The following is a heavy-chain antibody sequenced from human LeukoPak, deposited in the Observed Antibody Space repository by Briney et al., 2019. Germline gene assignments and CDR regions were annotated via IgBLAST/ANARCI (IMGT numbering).Heavy chain of an antibody. V-gene: IGHV4-31*03. Sequence: PSETLSLTCTVSGGSLSSGGYYWSWIRQHPGKGLEWIGYIYYSGSTYYNPSLKSRVTISVDTSKNQFSLKLSSVTAADTAVYYCASLGITIFGVVDPPAIMDVWGQGTTVTVSS. CDR1: GGSLSSGGYY. CDR3: ASLGITIFGVVDPPAIMDV. D-gene: IGHD3-3*01. J-gene: IGHJ6*02. CDR2: IYYSGST.